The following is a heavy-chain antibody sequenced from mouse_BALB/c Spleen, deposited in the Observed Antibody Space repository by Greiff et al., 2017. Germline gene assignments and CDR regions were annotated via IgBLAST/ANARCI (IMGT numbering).Heavy chain of an antibody. D-gene: IGHD2-1*01. V-gene: IGHV1-69*02. CDR1: GYTFTSYW. Sequence: VQLQQPGAELVKPGASVKLSCKASGYTFTSYWMHWVKQRPGQGLEWIGEIDPSDSYTNYNQKFKGKATLTVDKSSSTAYMQLSSLTSEDSAVYYCARLVGNGNYVGAMDYWGQGTSVTVSS. CDR2: IDPSDSYT. CDR3: ARLVGNGNYVGAMDY. J-gene: IGHJ4*01.